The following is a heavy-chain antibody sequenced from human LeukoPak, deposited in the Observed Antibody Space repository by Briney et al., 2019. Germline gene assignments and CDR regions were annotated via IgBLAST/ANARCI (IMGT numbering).Heavy chain of an antibody. V-gene: IGHV3-21*01. Sequence: PGGSLRLSCAASGFTFSSYSMNWVSQAPGKRLEWVSSISSSSSYIYYADSVKGRFTISRDNAKNSLYLQMNSLRAEDTAVYYCASSSYYYGSGNFDYWGQGTLVTVSS. CDR2: ISSSSSYI. D-gene: IGHD3-10*01. J-gene: IGHJ4*02. CDR3: ASSSYYYGSGNFDY. CDR1: GFTFSSYS.